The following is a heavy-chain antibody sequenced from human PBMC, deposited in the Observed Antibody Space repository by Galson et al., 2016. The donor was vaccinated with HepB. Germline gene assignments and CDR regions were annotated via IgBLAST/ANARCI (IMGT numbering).Heavy chain of an antibody. CDR3: ARDPHQV. V-gene: IGHV4-31*03. Sequence: TLSLTCTVSGGSISSGGYFWSWIRQHPGKGLEWIGCTYYSGSTYYNPSLQSRVTISVDTSRNQFSLNLSSVTAADTAVYYCARDPHQVWGQGTLVTVSS. CDR2: TYYSGST. CDR1: GGSISSGGYF. J-gene: IGHJ4*02.